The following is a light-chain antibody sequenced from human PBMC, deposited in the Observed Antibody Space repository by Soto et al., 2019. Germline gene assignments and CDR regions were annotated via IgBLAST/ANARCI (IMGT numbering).Light chain of an antibody. V-gene: IGKV3-20*01. CDR2: GAS. CDR3: QQYGGSPPT. CDR1: QSVSNY. J-gene: IGKJ1*01. Sequence: EIVLTQSPGTLSLSPGERATLSCRASQSVSNYLAWYQQKPGQAPRLLIYGASSRATGISDRFSGSGSGTDFTLTISRLEPEDFAVYYCQQYGGSPPTFGQGPKVAIK.